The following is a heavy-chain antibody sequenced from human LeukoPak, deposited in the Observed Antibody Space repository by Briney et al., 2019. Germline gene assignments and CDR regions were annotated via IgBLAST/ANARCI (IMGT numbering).Heavy chain of an antibody. Sequence: KPSETLFLTYIVSGGSISSYYWSWIRQPLGKGLEWIGYIYYSGSTNYNPSLKSRVTISVDTSKNQFSLKLSSVTAADTAVYYCARLTRGEAFDIWGQGTMVTVSS. CDR2: IYYSGST. D-gene: IGHD3-16*01. CDR1: GGSISSYY. V-gene: IGHV4-59*01. J-gene: IGHJ3*02. CDR3: ARLTRGEAFDI.